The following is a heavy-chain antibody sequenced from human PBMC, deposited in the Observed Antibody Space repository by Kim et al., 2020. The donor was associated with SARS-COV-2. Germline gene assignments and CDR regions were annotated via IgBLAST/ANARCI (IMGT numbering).Heavy chain of an antibody. Sequence: NYAQKFQGRVTITADESTSTAYMELSSLRSEDTAVYYCARSSISTFYFDYWGQGTLVTVSS. CDR3: ARSSISTFYFDY. J-gene: IGHJ4*02. V-gene: IGHV1-69*01. D-gene: IGHD2-2*01.